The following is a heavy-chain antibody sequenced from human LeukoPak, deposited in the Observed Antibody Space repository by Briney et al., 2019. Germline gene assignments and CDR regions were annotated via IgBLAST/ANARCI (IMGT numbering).Heavy chain of an antibody. D-gene: IGHD6-19*01. Sequence: PGGSLRLSCAASGFTFSSYGMHWVRQAPGKGLEWVAVIWYDGSNKYYADSVKGRFTISRDNSKNTLHLQMNSLRAEATAVYYCAGDQGAVAGTEYFQHWGQGTLVTVSS. V-gene: IGHV3-33*01. J-gene: IGHJ1*01. CDR2: IWYDGSNK. CDR1: GFTFSSYG. CDR3: AGDQGAVAGTEYFQH.